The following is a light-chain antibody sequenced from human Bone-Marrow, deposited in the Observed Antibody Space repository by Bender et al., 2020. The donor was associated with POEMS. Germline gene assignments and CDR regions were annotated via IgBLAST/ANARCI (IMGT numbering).Light chain of an antibody. V-gene: IGLV1-47*01. Sequence: QSVLTQPPSASGTPGQRVTISCSGSSSNIGSNYVYWYQKVPGTAPKLLINKNKERPSGVSDRFSGSKSGTSASLAISGLRSEDEAEYYCSSFTSDSTFVFGPGTKVTVL. CDR1: SSNIGSNY. CDR2: KNK. J-gene: IGLJ1*01. CDR3: SSFTSDSTFV.